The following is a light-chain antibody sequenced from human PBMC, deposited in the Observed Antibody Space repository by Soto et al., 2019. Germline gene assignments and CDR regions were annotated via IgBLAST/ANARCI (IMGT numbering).Light chain of an antibody. CDR2: EVS. Sequence: QSVLTQPASVSGSSGQSITISCTGTSSDVGGYNYLSWYQQNPGKAPKVMIYEVSNRPSGVSNRFSGSKSGNTASLTISGLQAEDEADYYCSSYTTSGTPVFGGGTKLTVL. J-gene: IGLJ3*02. CDR3: SSYTTSGTPV. CDR1: SSDVGGYNY. V-gene: IGLV2-14*01.